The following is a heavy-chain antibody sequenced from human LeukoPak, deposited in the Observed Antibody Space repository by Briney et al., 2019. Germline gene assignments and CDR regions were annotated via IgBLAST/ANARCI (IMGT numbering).Heavy chain of an antibody. D-gene: IGHD3-22*01. J-gene: IGHJ6*03. CDR3: AKRTLYYYDSNYMDV. CDR1: GFTFRSYA. V-gene: IGHV3-23*01. Sequence: GGSLRLSCAASGFTFRSYAMSWVRQALGKGLECVSPISGSGGSTYYADSVKGRFTISRDNSKNTLYLQMNSLRAEDTAVYYCAKRTLYYYDSNYMDVWGKGTTVTVSS. CDR2: ISGSGGST.